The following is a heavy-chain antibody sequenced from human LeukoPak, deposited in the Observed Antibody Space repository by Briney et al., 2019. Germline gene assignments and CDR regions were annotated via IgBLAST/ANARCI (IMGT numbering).Heavy chain of an antibody. J-gene: IGHJ4*02. CDR1: GFTFGDYG. Sequence: GGSLRLSCAASGFTFGDYGMSWVRQAPGKGLEWVSGINWNGGRTGYADSVQGRFTISRDHAKNSLYLQMNSRRVEDTASYYCARKSQGYNYDVWFFDYWGQGTLVTVSS. V-gene: IGHV3-20*04. CDR2: INWNGGRT. D-gene: IGHD5-18*01. CDR3: ARKSQGYNYDVWFFDY.